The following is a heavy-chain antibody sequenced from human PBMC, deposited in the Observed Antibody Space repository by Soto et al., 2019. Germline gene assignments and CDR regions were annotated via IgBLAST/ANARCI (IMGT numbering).Heavy chain of an antibody. D-gene: IGHD6-13*01. CDR1: GGSVSSYY. V-gene: IGHV4-59*08. CDR3: ARRYGSSFDY. J-gene: IGHJ4*02. Sequence: QVQLQASGPGLVKPSETLSLNCTVSGGSVSSYYWSWIRQPPGKGLEWVGYIYYSGSTNYNPSLKSRVTISVDTSKNQFSLKLNSVTAADTAVYYCARRYGSSFDYWGQGTLVTVSS. CDR2: IYYSGST.